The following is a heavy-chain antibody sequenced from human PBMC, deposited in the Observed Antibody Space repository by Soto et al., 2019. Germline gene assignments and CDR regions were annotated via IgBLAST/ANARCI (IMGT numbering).Heavy chain of an antibody. Sequence: SETLSLTCTVSGGSISSGGYYWSWIRQHPGKGLEWIGYIYYSGSTYYNPSLKSRVTISVDTSKNQFSLELSSVTAADTAVYYCARINYYDSSGYYAFDYWGQGTLVTVSS. V-gene: IGHV4-31*03. CDR1: GGSISSGGYY. CDR3: ARINYYDSSGYYAFDY. D-gene: IGHD3-22*01. J-gene: IGHJ4*02. CDR2: IYYSGST.